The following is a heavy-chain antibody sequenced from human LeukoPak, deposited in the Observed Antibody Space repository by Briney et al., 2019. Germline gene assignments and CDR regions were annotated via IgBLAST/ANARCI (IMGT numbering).Heavy chain of an antibody. D-gene: IGHD3-10*01. V-gene: IGHV1-2*02. CDR2: INPNSGGT. CDR1: GYTFTGYY. CDR3: ARVWAYYYYGSGSIVDDAFDI. Sequence: ASVKVSCEASGYTFTGYYMHWVRQAPGQGLEWMGWINPNSGGTNYAQKFQGRVTMTRDTSISTAYMELSRLRSDDTAVYYCARVWAYYYYGSGSIVDDAFDIWGQGTMVTVSS. J-gene: IGHJ3*02.